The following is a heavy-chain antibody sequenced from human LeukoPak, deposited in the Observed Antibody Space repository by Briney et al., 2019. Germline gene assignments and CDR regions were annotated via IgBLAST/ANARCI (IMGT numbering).Heavy chain of an antibody. V-gene: IGHV1-2*02. CDR2: INPNSSGT. Sequence: ASVKVSCKASGYTFTSYYMHWVRQAPGQGLEWMGWINPNSSGTNYPQKFQGRLTTTRDTSISTAYLELSRLRSDDTAVYYCARYEDGSDFWGQGTLVTVSS. CDR3: ARYEDGSDF. D-gene: IGHD1-26*01. J-gene: IGHJ4*02. CDR1: GYTFTSYY.